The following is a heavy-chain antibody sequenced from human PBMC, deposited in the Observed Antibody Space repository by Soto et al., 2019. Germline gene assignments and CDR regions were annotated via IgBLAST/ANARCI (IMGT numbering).Heavy chain of an antibody. CDR2: IFYNGDT. CDR3: AMEGRLQSLDY. V-gene: IGHV4-30-4*01. CDR1: GGSISNPDHY. Sequence: PSETLSLTCTVSGGSISNPDHYWSWIRQPPGKGLEWIGSIFYNGDTSYNPSLESRLSISVDTSKNQFSLSLSSVTASDTAVYFWAMEGRLQSLDYWGQGTLVTVSS. J-gene: IGHJ4*02. D-gene: IGHD4-4*01.